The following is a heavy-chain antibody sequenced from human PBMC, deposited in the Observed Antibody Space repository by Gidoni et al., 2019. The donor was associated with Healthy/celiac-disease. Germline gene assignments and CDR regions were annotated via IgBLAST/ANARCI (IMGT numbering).Heavy chain of an antibody. V-gene: IGHV1-69*01. J-gene: IGHJ4*02. D-gene: IGHD3-22*01. CDR3: ARVRGAHYYDSSGYGLDY. CDR2: IIPIFGTA. Sequence: QVQLVQSGAEVKKPGSSVKVSCKASGGTFSSYAISWVRQAPGQGLEWMGGIIPIFGTANYAQKFQGRVTITADESTSTAYMELSSLRSEDTAVYYCARVRGAHYYDSSGYGLDYWGQGTLVTVSS. CDR1: GGTFSSYA.